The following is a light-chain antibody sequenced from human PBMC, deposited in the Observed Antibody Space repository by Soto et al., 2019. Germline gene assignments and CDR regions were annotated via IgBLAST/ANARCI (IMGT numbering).Light chain of an antibody. V-gene: IGKV1-9*01. CDR2: AAY. J-gene: IGKJ1*01. Sequence: IQLTQSPSSLSASVGDRVTITCRASQDISTYFAWYQQKPGKAPKLLLYAAYTLQSGVPSRFSGSGSGTEFTLTISSQQPEDFAAYYCQQLNSYPWTFGQGTNVEIK. CDR1: QDISTY. CDR3: QQLNSYPWT.